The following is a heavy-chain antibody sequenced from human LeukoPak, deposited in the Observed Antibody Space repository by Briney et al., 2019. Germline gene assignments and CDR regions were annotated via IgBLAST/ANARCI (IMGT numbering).Heavy chain of an antibody. J-gene: IGHJ5*02. D-gene: IGHD3-10*01. CDR1: GFTFTVYN. CDR3: ARNIWFGELRLDP. V-gene: IGHV1-2*02. CDR2: INPNNGGT. Sequence: GASVKVSCKASGFTFTVYNIHWVRQAPGQGLEWMGWINPNNGGTNYAQKFQGRVTMTRDTSISTAYMELSRLRSDDTAVYYCARNIWFGELRLDPWGQGTLVTVSS.